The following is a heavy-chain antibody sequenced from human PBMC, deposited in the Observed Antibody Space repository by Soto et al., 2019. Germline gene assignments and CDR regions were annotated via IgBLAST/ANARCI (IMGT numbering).Heavy chain of an antibody. CDR2: MYYSETT. CDR3: ARANSSTWYKLEYKWFDP. Sequence: SETLSLTCTVSGASINDYYCSWIRQTPGKGLEWVGFMYYSETTKYNPSLKGRVNMSLDTSKNQVSLHLKSVTAADTAVYYCARANSSTWYKLEYKWFDPWGQGTLVTVSS. V-gene: IGHV4-59*01. J-gene: IGHJ5*02. D-gene: IGHD6-13*01. CDR1: GASINDYY.